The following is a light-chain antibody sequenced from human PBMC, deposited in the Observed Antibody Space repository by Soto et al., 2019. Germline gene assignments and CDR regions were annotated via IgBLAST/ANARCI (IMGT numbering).Light chain of an antibody. CDR3: QHRANWPLT. CDR1: QGIGDT. V-gene: IGKV3-11*01. CDR2: DAS. J-gene: IGKJ4*01. Sequence: EVVLTQSPATLSVSPGEGVTLSCRASQGIGDTLAWYQHKPGQTPRLLIYDASNRATGIPARFSGSGSGTDFTLTISSLEPEDFAVYYCQHRANWPLTFGGGTKMEIK.